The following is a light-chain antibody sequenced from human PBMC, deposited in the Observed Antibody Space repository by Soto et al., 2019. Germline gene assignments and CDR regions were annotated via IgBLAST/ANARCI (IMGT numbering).Light chain of an antibody. Sequence: QSALTQPASVSGSPGQSIVISCTGTNSDIGSSNHVSWYQQHPGKAPKLMIYDVSYRPSGVSDRFSGSKSGNSASLTISGLQAEEEADYYCTSYTTSATYVFGDGTKLTVL. CDR1: NSDIGSSNH. CDR2: DVS. CDR3: TSYTTSATYV. J-gene: IGLJ1*01. V-gene: IGLV2-14*03.